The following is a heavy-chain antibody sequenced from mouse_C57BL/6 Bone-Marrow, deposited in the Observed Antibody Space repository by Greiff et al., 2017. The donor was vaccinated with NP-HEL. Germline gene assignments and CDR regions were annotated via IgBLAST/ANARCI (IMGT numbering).Heavy chain of an antibody. CDR3: ARRRAYYSNYVGFAY. CDR1: GYTFTDYN. Sequence: EVQLQQSGPELVKPGASVKIPCKASGYTFTDYNMAWVKQSHGKSLEWIGDINPNNGGTIYNQKFKGKATLTVDKSSSTAYMELRSLTSEDTAVYYCARRRAYYSNYVGFAYWGQGTLVTVSA. D-gene: IGHD2-5*01. J-gene: IGHJ3*01. CDR2: INPNNGGT. V-gene: IGHV1-18*01.